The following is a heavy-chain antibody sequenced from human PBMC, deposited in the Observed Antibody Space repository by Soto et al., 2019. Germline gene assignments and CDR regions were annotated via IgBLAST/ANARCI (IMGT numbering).Heavy chain of an antibody. CDR1: GFTFSSYA. CDR3: AKSEEAYFDWLSALDY. Sequence: PGGSLILSCAASGFTFSSYAMSWVRQAPGKGLEWVSAISGSGGSTYYADSVKGRFTISRDNSKNTLYLQMNSLRAEDTAVYYCAKSEEAYFDWLSALDYWGQGTLVTVSS. V-gene: IGHV3-23*01. J-gene: IGHJ4*02. D-gene: IGHD3-9*01. CDR2: ISGSGGST.